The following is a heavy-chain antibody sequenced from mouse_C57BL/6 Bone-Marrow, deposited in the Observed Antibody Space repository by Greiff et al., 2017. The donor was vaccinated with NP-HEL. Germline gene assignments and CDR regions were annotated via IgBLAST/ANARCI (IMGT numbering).Heavy chain of an antibody. CDR1: GYTFTSYG. CDR3: ARITPIYYYGSSYSAWFAY. CDR2: IYPRSGNT. Sequence: QVQLQQPGAELARPGALVKLSCKASGYTFTSYGISWVKQRTGQGLEWIGEIYPRSGNTYYNEKFKGKATLTADKSSSTAYMELRSLTSEDSAVYFCARITPIYYYGSSYSAWFAYWGQGTLVTVSA. D-gene: IGHD1-1*01. J-gene: IGHJ3*01. V-gene: IGHV1-81*01.